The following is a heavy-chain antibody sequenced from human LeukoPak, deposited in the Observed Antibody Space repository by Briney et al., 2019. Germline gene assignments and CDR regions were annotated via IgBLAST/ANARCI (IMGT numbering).Heavy chain of an antibody. D-gene: IGHD3-10*01. V-gene: IGHV3-21*04. CDR2: ISSSSSYI. Sequence: GGSLRLSCAASGFTFSSYSMNWVRQAPGKGLEWVSSISSSSSYIYYADSVKGRFTIFRDNDKNTLYLQMNSLRAEDTAVYYCAKYGSGSYLSQYNWFDPWGQGTLVTVSS. CDR1: GFTFSSYS. J-gene: IGHJ5*02. CDR3: AKYGSGSYLSQYNWFDP.